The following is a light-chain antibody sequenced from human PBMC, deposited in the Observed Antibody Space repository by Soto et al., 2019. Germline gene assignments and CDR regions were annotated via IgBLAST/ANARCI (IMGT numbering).Light chain of an antibody. V-gene: IGLV2-8*01. CDR2: EVT. CDR3: SSYAASNNFYFV. Sequence: QFVLPQPPSASGSPGQSVTISCTGTSSDVGGYNYVSWYQQYPGRAPKLMIYEVTKRPSGVPDRFSGSKSGNTASLTVSGLQAEDEADYYCSSYAASNNFYFVFGGGTKVTVL. CDR1: SSDVGGYNY. J-gene: IGLJ3*02.